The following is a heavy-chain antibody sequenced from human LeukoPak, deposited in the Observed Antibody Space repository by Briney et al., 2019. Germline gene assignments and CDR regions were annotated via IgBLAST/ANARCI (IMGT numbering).Heavy chain of an antibody. CDR2: IRQDGSEK. V-gene: IGHV3-7*01. J-gene: IGHJ6*03. CDR3: ARNGAPVVTAITPYYYYMDV. D-gene: IGHD2-21*02. Sequence: GGSLRLSCAASGFTFSSYWMSWVRQAPGKGLEWVANIRQDGSEKYYVDSVKGRFTISRDNAKNSLYLQMNSLRAEDTAVYYCARNGAPVVTAITPYYYYMDVWGKGTTITVSS. CDR1: GFTFSSYW.